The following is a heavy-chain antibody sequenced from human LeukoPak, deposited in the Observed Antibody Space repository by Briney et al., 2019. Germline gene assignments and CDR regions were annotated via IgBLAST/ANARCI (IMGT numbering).Heavy chain of an antibody. D-gene: IGHD6-13*01. CDR1: GDSTTRYH. CDR2: FYYSGST. V-gene: IGHV4-59*01. Sequence: SETLSLTCAVPGDSTTRYHPSYTPHPPHKTPQWNGNFYYSGSTNYNPSLKSRVTISVDTSKSQSSLKVSSVTAADTAVYYCARGSSSSFNFDLWGRGTLVTASS. CDR3: ARGSSSSFNFDL. J-gene: IGHJ2*01.